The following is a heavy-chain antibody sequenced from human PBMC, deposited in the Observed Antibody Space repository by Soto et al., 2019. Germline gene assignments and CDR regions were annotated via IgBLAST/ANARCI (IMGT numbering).Heavy chain of an antibody. Sequence: GASVKVSCKASGGTFSSYAISWVRQAPGQGLEWMGGIIPIFGTANYAQKFQGRVTITADESTSTAYMELSSLRSEDTAVYYCARADYHDSGPGWFDPWGQGTLVTVSS. D-gene: IGHD3-22*01. J-gene: IGHJ5*02. CDR1: GGTFSSYA. CDR2: IIPIFGTA. CDR3: ARADYHDSGPGWFDP. V-gene: IGHV1-69*13.